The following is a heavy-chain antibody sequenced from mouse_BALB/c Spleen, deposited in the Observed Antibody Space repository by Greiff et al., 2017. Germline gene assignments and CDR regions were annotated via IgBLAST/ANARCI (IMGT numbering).Heavy chain of an antibody. V-gene: IGHV5-6-5*01. J-gene: IGHJ4*01. CDR2: ISSGGST. CDR3: ARGRPPTVVARYYYARDY. Sequence: DVMLVESGGGLVKPGGSLKLSCAASGFTFSSYAMSWVRQTPEKRLEWVASISSGGSTYYPDSVKGRFTISRDNARNILYLQMSSLRSEDTAMYYCARGRPPTVVARYYYARDYWGQGTSVTVSS. CDR1: GFTFSSYA. D-gene: IGHD1-1*01.